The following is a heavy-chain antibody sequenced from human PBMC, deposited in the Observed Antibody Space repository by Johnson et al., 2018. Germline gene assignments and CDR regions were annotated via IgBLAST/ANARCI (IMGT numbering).Heavy chain of an antibody. D-gene: IGHD6-19*01. CDR1: GYTFTSYY. J-gene: IGHJ4*02. CDR2: INPSGGST. CDR3: AREGEPGIAVAGLDY. Sequence: QVQLVQSGAEVKKPGASVKVSCKASGYTFTSYYMHWVRQAPGQGLEWMGIINPSGGSTSYAQKFQGRVTMTRDTSTSTVYMELSSLGSEDTAVYYWAREGEPGIAVAGLDYWGQGTLVTVSS. V-gene: IGHV1-46*01.